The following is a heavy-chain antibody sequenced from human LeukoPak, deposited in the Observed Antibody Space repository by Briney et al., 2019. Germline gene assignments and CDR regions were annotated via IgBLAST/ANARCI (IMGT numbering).Heavy chain of an antibody. Sequence: PSETLSLTCAVSGGSFSGYYWSWIRQPPRKGLEWVGEINHSGSTNYNPSLKSRVTISVDTSKNQFSLKLSSVTAADTAVYYCARGLIRGYMVRGVIIDYWGQGTLVTVSS. CDR2: INHSGST. V-gene: IGHV4-34*01. J-gene: IGHJ4*02. D-gene: IGHD3-10*01. CDR1: GGSFSGYY. CDR3: ARGLIRGYMVRGVIIDY.